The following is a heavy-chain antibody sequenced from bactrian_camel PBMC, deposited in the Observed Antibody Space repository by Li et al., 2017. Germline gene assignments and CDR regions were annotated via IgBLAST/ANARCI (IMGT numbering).Heavy chain of an antibody. Sequence: VQLVESGGGLVQPGGSLRLSCVTSGFTFAKSFMSWVRQAPGKGFEWVSAINHKGDGISGYHADSVKGRFTISRDNAKNTLYLQMSSLKTEDTAAYYCATDIIDVYSDYDLLRYNHWGQATQVTVS. CDR2: INHKGDGISG. V-gene: IGHV3S40*01. J-gene: IGHJ4*01. CDR3: ATDIIDVYSDYDLLRYNH. CDR1: GFTFAKSF. D-gene: IGHD4*01.